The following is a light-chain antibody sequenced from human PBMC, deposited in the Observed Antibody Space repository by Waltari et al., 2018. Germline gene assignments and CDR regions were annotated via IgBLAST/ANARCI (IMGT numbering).Light chain of an antibody. Sequence: EIVMTQSPAVLSVSPGQRATLSCRASETVTSHLALYQQKPGQAPRLLIYDVSTRAAGIPARFSGSGSETEFTLTVTSLQSEDCAVYYCQQYYEWQTFGPGTKVEIK. J-gene: IGKJ1*01. CDR3: QQYYEWQT. V-gene: IGKV3D-15*01. CDR2: DVS. CDR1: ETVTSH.